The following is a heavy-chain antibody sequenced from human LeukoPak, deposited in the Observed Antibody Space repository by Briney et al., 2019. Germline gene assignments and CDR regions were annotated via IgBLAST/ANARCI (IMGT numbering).Heavy chain of an antibody. CDR2: IIPIFGTA. J-gene: IGHJ3*02. CDR3: ARGNGYCSSTSCYFWHDAFDI. Sequence: GASVKVSCKASGGTFSSYAISWVRQAPGQGLEWMGGIIPIFGTANYAQKFQGRVTITADESTSTAYMELSSLRSEDTAVYYCARGNGYCSSTSCYFWHDAFDIWGQGTMVTVSS. D-gene: IGHD2-2*01. CDR1: GGTFSSYA. V-gene: IGHV1-69*13.